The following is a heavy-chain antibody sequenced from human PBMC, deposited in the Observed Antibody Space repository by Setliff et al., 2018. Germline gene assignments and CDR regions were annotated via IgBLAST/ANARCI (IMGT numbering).Heavy chain of an antibody. CDR3: VCEYTSGWYVFDR. CDR2: INVERSAL. D-gene: IGHD6-19*01. Sequence: GGSLRLSCAASGFTFSDHYMDWVRQTPGKGLEWVSYINVERSALFYADSVKGRFTISRDNAKNSLYLQMNSLRAEDTAVYYCVCEYTSGWYVFDRWGQGTLVTVSS. J-gene: IGHJ4*02. V-gene: IGHV3-48*01. CDR1: GFTFSDHY.